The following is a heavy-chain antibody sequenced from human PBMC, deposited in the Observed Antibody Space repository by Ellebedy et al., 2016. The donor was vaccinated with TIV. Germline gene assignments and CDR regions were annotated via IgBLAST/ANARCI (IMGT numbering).Heavy chain of an antibody. D-gene: IGHD3-9*01. CDR3: ARELTGYYVGY. CDR1: RFTFSQYA. V-gene: IGHV3-30-3*01. J-gene: IGHJ4*02. Sequence: PGGSLRLSCAASRFTFSQYAMHWVRQAPGKGLDWVALISYDGGISKYYSDSVKGRFTISRDNSKSTLYLQMNSLRAEDTAVYYCARELTGYYVGYWGQGTLVTVSS. CDR2: ISYDGGISK.